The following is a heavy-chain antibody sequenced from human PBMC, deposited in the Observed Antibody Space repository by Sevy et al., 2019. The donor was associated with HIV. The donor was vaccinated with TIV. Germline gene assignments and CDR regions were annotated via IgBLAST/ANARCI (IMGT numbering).Heavy chain of an antibody. V-gene: IGHV3-48*02. D-gene: IGHD1-7*01. CDR3: ARSNWNSSRQLYYYYMDV. Sequence: GGSLRLSCAASGFTFSSYSMNWVRQAPGKGLEWVSYISSSSSTIYYADSVKGRFTISRDNAKNSLYLQMNSLRDEDTAVYYCARSNWNSSRQLYYYYMDVWGKGTTVTVSS. CDR2: ISSSSSTI. J-gene: IGHJ6*03. CDR1: GFTFSSYS.